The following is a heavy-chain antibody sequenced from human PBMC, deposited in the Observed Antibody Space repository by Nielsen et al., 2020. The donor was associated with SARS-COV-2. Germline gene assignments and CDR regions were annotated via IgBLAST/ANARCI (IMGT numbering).Heavy chain of an antibody. Sequence: ASVQVSCKVSGYTLTELSMHWVRQAPGKGLEWMGGFDPEDGETIYAQKFQGRVTMTEDTSTDTAYMELSSLRSEDTAVYYCAADPTRYSGYDSWGQGTLVTVSS. J-gene: IGHJ5*02. CDR1: GYTLTELS. D-gene: IGHD5-12*01. CDR2: FDPEDGET. CDR3: AADPTRYSGYDS. V-gene: IGHV1-24*01.